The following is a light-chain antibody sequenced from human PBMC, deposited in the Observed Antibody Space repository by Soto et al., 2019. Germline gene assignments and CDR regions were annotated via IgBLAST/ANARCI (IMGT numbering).Light chain of an antibody. V-gene: IGLV2-23*01. Sequence: QSALTQPASVSGSPGQSITISCTGTSSDVGSYNLVSWYQQHPGKAPKLMIYEGTKRPSGVSNRFSGSKSGNTASLTISGLQTEDEADYYCCSYAGFTTPVRFGGGTKVTVL. CDR3: CSYAGFTTPVR. CDR1: SSDVGSYNL. CDR2: EGT. J-gene: IGLJ2*01.